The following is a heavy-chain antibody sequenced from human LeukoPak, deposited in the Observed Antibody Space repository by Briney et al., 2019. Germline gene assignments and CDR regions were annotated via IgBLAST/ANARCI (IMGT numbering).Heavy chain of an antibody. CDR1: GGTFSSYA. CDR3: AGGHIVATKGNWFDP. J-gene: IGHJ5*02. Sequence: SSVKVSCKASGGTFSSYAISWVRQAPGQGLEWMGRIIPIFGTANYAQKFQGRVTITTDESTSTAYMELSSLRSEDTAVYYCAGGHIVATKGNWFDPWGQGTLVTVSS. CDR2: IIPIFGTA. V-gene: IGHV1-69*05. D-gene: IGHD5-12*01.